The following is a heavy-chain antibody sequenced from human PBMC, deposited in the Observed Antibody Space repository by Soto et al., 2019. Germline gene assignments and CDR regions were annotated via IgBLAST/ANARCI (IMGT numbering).Heavy chain of an antibody. Sequence: SETLSLTCAVSGDSSISIYHWAWIRQPPGRGVEWIASIYHTGTTYYTPSLKSRVTISVDTSKNQFSLRLSSVPAADSALYFCARTDNVGYYQHFGQGNLVTVSS. V-gene: IGHV4-38-2*01. CDR3: ARTDNVGYYQH. D-gene: IGHD3-3*01. J-gene: IGHJ1*01. CDR1: GDSSISIYH. CDR2: IYHTGTT.